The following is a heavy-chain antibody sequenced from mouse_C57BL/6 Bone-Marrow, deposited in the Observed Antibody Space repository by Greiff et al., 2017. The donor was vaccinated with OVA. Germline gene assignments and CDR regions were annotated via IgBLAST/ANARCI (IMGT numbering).Heavy chain of an antibody. CDR3: ARDLRYWYFDV. J-gene: IGHJ1*03. D-gene: IGHD1-1*01. Sequence: VQLQQSGAELMKPGASVKLSCKATGYTFTGYWIEWVKQSHGKSLEWIGVINPYNGGTSYNQKFKGKATLTVDKSSSTAYMELNSLTSEDSAVYYCARDLRYWYFDVWGTGTTVTVSS. CDR2: INPYNGGT. V-gene: IGHV1-19*01. CDR1: GYTFTGYW.